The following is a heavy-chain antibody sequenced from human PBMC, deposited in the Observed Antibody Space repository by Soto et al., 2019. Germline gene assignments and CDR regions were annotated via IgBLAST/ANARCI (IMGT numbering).Heavy chain of an antibody. D-gene: IGHD6-19*01. CDR1: GFTFSSYA. J-gene: IGHJ4*02. Sequence: EVQLLESGGGLVQPGGSLRLSCAASGFTFSSYAMSWVRQAPGKGLEWVSAISGSGGSTYYADSVKGRFTISRDNSKNTLYLQMKSLRAEDTAVYYCAKFYSSDWYPAVDVDYWGQGTLVTVSS. CDR2: ISGSGGST. V-gene: IGHV3-23*01. CDR3: AKFYSSDWYPAVDVDY.